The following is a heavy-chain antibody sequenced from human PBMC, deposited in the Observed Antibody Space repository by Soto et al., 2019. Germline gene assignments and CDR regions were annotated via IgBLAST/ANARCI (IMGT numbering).Heavy chain of an antibody. Sequence: SVKVSCKASGCTFSGSAICWVRQAPGQGLEWMGWIIPICGPANYAQKLQGRVTLTADESTSTAYMELSSLRSEDTAVYYCATTYCSGGNCYNYYYGMDVWGQGTPVTVSS. CDR2: IIPICGPA. D-gene: IGHD2-15*01. J-gene: IGHJ6*02. CDR1: GCTFSGSA. CDR3: ATTYCSGGNCYNYYYGMDV. V-gene: IGHV1-69*13.